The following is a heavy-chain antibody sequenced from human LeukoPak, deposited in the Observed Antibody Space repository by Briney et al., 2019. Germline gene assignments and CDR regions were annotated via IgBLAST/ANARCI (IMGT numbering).Heavy chain of an antibody. V-gene: IGHV1-46*03. D-gene: IGHD3-9*01. CDR3: ARVKRDYDISTGYFGGGYYYGMDV. CDR1: GYTFTSYY. J-gene: IGHJ6*02. CDR2: INPSGGSA. Sequence: ASVKVSCKASGYTFTSYYMHWVRQAPGQGLEWMGIINPSGGSASYAQKFQGRVTMTRDTSTSTVYMELSSLRSEDTAVYYCARVKRDYDISTGYFGGGYYYGMDVWGQGTTVTVSS.